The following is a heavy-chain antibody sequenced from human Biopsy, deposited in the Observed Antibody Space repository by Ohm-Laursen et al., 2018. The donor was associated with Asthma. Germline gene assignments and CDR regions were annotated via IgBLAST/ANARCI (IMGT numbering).Heavy chain of an antibody. CDR1: GYNFISFA. D-gene: IGHD3-9*01. CDR3: ARTYYDFLTGQVKDVFGV. Sequence: ASVKVSCKASGYNFISFAIQWVRQAPGQRLEWMGWVNTGNGDTKYSQKFQGRVTITRDTSASTAYMELGSLRSEDTATYYCARTYYDFLTGQVKDVFGVWGQGTMVTVSS. V-gene: IGHV1-3*04. J-gene: IGHJ3*01. CDR2: VNTGNGDT.